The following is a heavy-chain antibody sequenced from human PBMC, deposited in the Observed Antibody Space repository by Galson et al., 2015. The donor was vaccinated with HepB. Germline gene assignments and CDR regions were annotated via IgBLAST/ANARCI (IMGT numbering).Heavy chain of an antibody. CDR1: GFTFSSYA. CDR3: AKNKWRPLIPHLFDY. V-gene: IGHV3-23*01. D-gene: IGHD1-26*01. Sequence: SLRLSCAASGFTFSSYAMSWVRQAPGKGLEWVSAISGSGGSTYYADSVKGRFTISRDNSKNTLYLQMNSLRAEDTAVYYCAKNKWRPLIPHLFDYWGQGTLVTVSS. J-gene: IGHJ4*02. CDR2: ISGSGGST.